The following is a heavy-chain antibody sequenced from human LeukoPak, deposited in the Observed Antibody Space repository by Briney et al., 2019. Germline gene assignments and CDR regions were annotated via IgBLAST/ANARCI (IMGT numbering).Heavy chain of an antibody. D-gene: IGHD5-18*01. Sequence: SETLSLTCTVSGGSIRSSSYNWGWIRQPAGKGLEWIGRIYTSGSTNYNPSLKSRVTISVDTSKNQFSLKLSSVTAADTAVYYCARARIQRSYYYYYYMDVWGKGTTVTVSS. CDR3: ARARIQRSYYYYYYMDV. V-gene: IGHV4-61*02. CDR1: GGSIRSSSYN. J-gene: IGHJ6*03. CDR2: IYTSGST.